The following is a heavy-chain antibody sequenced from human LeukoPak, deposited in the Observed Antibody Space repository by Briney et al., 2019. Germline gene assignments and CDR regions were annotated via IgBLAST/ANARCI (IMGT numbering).Heavy chain of an antibody. CDR2: ISYDGSNK. D-gene: IGHD3-22*01. CDR1: GFTFSSYA. V-gene: IGHV3-30-3*01. Sequence: PGGSLRLSCAASGFTFSSYAMHWVRQAPGKGLEWVAVISYDGSNKYYADSVKGRFTISRDNSKNTLYLQMNSLRAEDTAVYYCARDSSDYYDSSGYYLDYGGQGTLVTVSS. CDR3: ARDSSDYYDSSGYYLDY. J-gene: IGHJ4*02.